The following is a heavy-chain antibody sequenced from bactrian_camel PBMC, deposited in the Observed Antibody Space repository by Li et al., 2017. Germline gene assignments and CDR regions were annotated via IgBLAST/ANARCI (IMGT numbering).Heavy chain of an antibody. D-gene: IGHD5*01. CDR1: GSTYPTRC. V-gene: IGHV3S1*01. Sequence: HVQLVESGGGSVQAGGSLRLSCAASGSTYPTRCMAWFRQVPGKEREGVAAIHVGNPRTYYTDIAKGRFTISKDSAKRTLYLQMNSLKPEDTAMYYCAADPRLGYNWVGSISTFRYQGQGTQVTVS. CDR2: IHVGNPRT. J-gene: IGHJ4*01.